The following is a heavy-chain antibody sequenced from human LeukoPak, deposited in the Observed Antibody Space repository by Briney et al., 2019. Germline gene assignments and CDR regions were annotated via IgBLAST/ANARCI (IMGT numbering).Heavy chain of an antibody. D-gene: IGHD1-14*01. CDR2: ISGSGGST. J-gene: IGHJ5*01. V-gene: IGHV3-23*01. Sequence: GGSLRPACAASGFTFSSYWMHWVRQAPGKGLEWVSGISGSGGSTYYADSLKGRFTISRDNSKDTLYVQMNSLRAEDTAVYYCARSYGTYNWFDSWGQGTLVTVSS. CDR1: GFTFSSYW. CDR3: ARSYGTYNWFDS.